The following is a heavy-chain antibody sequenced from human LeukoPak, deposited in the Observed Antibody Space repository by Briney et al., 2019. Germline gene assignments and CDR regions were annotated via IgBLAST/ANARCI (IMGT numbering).Heavy chain of an antibody. CDR1: GFSVSSNY. CDR2: IYRGGST. V-gene: IGHV3-53*01. D-gene: IGHD3-10*01. J-gene: IGHJ3*01. Sequence: GGSLRLSCTASGFSVSSNYVNWVRQAPGKGLEWVSAIYRGGSTYYADSVRGRFTISRDSSKNTLYLQMNSLRDEDTAVYYCARGSYGSGNYYIGDAFDLWGQGTMVTVSS. CDR3: ARGSYGSGNYYIGDAFDL.